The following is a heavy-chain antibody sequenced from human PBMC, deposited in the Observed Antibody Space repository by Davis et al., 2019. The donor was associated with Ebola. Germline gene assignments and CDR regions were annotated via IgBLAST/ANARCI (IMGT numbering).Heavy chain of an antibody. V-gene: IGHV4-61*01. J-gene: IGHJ5*02. Sequence: MPSETLSLTCTVSGGSTSTSSYYWSCIRQPPGKGLEWIGYIYYSGSTNYNPSLKSRVTISVDTSKNQFSLKLSSVTAADTAVYYCARAIVVAPFDPWGQGTLVTVSS. D-gene: IGHD2-2*01. CDR2: IYYSGST. CDR1: GGSTSTSSYY. CDR3: ARAIVVAPFDP.